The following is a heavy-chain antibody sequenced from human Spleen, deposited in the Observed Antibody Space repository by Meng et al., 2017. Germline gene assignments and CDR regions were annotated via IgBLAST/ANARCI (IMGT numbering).Heavy chain of an antibody. D-gene: IGHD2-15*01. Sequence: QVQLQESGPGLVKPSETLSLTCIVFGGSISGGDYYWGWIRQPPGKGLEWIGYKHYSGTTYYNPSLQSRVSMSVDTSKNQFSLTLSSVTAADTAVYWCARYLYGGSRYTNLFDAWGQGTLVTVSS. CDR2: KHYSGTT. CDR3: ARYLYGGSRYTNLFDA. V-gene: IGHV4-30-4*01. CDR1: GGSISGGDYY. J-gene: IGHJ5*01.